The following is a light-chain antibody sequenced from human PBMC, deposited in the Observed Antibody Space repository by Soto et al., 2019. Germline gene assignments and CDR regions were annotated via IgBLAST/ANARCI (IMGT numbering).Light chain of an antibody. CDR2: GAS. J-gene: IGKJ1*01. V-gene: IGKV3-20*01. Sequence: EIVLTQSPGTLSLSPGERATISCRASQSVSSSYLAWYQQKPGQAPRLLIYGASTRATGISDRFSGSGSGTDFTLTISRLEPEDSVVYFCQQYGSSLRTFGQGTKVEIK. CDR3: QQYGSSLRT. CDR1: QSVSSSY.